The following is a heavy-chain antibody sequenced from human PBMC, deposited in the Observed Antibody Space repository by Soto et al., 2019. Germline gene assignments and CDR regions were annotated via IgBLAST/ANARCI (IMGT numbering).Heavy chain of an antibody. CDR1: GGTFSSYA. Sequence: GASVKVSCKASGGTFSSYAISWVRQAPGQGLEWMGGIIPIFGTANYAQKFQGRVTITADESTSTAYMELSSLRSEDTAVYYCARGNILTGYYLDYYYGMDVWGQGTTVTVSS. CDR3: ARGNILTGYYLDYYYGMDV. V-gene: IGHV1-69*13. D-gene: IGHD3-9*01. CDR2: IIPIFGTA. J-gene: IGHJ6*02.